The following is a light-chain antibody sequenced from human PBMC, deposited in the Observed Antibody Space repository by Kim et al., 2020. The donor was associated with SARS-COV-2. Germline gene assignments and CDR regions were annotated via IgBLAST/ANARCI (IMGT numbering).Light chain of an antibody. CDR2: EVS. V-gene: IGLV2-23*02. J-gene: IGLJ3*02. CDR3: CSYAGSSTWV. CDR1: SINVGSYNL. Sequence: QSITITCTGTSINVGSYNLVSWYQQHPGKAPTLMIYEVSKRPSGVSNRFSGSKSCNTASLTITGLQADDEADYYCCSYAGSSTWVFGGGTKLTVL.